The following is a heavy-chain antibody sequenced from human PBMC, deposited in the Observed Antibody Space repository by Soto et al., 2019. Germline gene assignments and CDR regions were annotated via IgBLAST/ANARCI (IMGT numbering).Heavy chain of an antibody. CDR2: IIPIFGTA. J-gene: IGHJ4*02. Sequence: SVKVSCKASGYTFTSYGISWVRQAPGQGLEWMGGIIPIFGTAKYAQKFQGRVTITADESASTAYMELSSLRSEDTAVYYCARIIVVVTALDYWGQGTLVTVSS. CDR1: GYTFTSYG. CDR3: ARIIVVVTALDY. V-gene: IGHV1-69*13. D-gene: IGHD2-21*02.